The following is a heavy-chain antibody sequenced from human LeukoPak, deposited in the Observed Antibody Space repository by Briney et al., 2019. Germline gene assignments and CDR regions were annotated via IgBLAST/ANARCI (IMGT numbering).Heavy chain of an antibody. CDR2: IGGSGGST. CDR1: GFTFSSYA. CDR3: AKDRVGHCSSTSCQYFDY. J-gene: IGHJ4*02. Sequence: PGGSLRLSCAASGFTFSSYAMSWVRQAPGKGLEWVSAIGGSGGSTYYADSVKGRFTISRDNSKNTLYLQMNSLRAEDTAVYYCAKDRVGHCSSTSCQYFDYWGQGTLVTVSS. V-gene: IGHV3-23*01. D-gene: IGHD2-2*01.